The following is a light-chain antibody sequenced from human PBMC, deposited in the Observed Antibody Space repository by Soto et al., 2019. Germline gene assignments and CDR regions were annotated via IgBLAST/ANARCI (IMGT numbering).Light chain of an antibody. CDR3: QSYDSSLSGSRV. CDR1: SSNTGAGYD. CDR2: GNS. Sequence: QPVLTQPPSVSGAPGQRVTISCTGSSSNTGAGYDVHWYQQLPGTAPKLLIYGNSNRPSGVPDRFSGSKSGTSASLAITGLQAEDEADYYCQSYDSSLSGSRVFGGGTQLTVL. J-gene: IGLJ2*01. V-gene: IGLV1-40*01.